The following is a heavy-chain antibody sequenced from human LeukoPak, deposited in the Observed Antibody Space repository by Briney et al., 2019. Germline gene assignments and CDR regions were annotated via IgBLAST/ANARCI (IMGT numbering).Heavy chain of an antibody. D-gene: IGHD4-11*01. J-gene: IGHJ6*02. CDR2: ITAIYETT. CDR1: GGPFSGHG. Sequence: SVKVFCKVSGGPFSGHGISWVRQAPGEGLEWMGGITAIYETTNYAERFQGRVTMTADESTSTFYMELSSLRSEDTAVYYCARGLHSSYYGYGMDFWGQGTTVTVSS. CDR3: ARGLHSSYYGYGMDF. V-gene: IGHV1-69*13.